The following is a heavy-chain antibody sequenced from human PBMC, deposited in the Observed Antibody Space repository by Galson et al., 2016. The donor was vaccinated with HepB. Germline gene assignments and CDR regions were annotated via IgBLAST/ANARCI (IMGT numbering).Heavy chain of an antibody. V-gene: IGHV3-23*01. Sequence: SLRLSCAVSGFMFDNYDMNWVRQAPGKGLEWVSGISGGGGNTYYADSVKGRFTISRDNSKNTMYLQMNSLRVEDTAIYYCARDGCTNGICYTGWFVSWGQGTLVTVSS. CDR2: ISGGGGNT. J-gene: IGHJ5*01. CDR1: GFMFDNYD. D-gene: IGHD2-8*01. CDR3: ARDGCTNGICYTGWFVS.